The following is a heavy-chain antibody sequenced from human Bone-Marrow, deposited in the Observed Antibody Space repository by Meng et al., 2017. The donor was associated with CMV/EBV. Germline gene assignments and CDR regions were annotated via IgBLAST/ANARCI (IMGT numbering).Heavy chain of an antibody. CDR2: IRYDGSNK. V-gene: IGHV3-30*02. J-gene: IGHJ4*02. D-gene: IGHD4-17*01. CDR3: AKGWGYGDYGR. CDR1: GFTSSSYG. Sequence: GESLKISSAASGFTSSSYGMHWVRQAPGKGLEWVAFIRYDGSNKYYVDSVKGRFTISRDNSKKTLYLQMKSLRAEDTAVYYCAKGWGYGDYGRGGQGTLVTVSS.